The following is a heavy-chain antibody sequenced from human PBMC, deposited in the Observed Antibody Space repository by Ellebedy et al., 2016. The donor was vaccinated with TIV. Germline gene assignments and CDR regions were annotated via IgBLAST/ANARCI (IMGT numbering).Heavy chain of an antibody. V-gene: IGHV3-72*01. Sequence: GGSLRLXXAASGFTFTDHFMDWVRQAPGKGMEWVGRSRNKAYQYSTKYAASVEGRFIISRDESRNSVDLQMNSLKIEDTAVYYCIRAPKIETLYLWDVWGKGTTVTVSS. CDR1: GFTFTDHF. J-gene: IGHJ6*04. CDR2: SRNKAYQYST. CDR3: IRAPKIETLYLWDV. D-gene: IGHD3-22*01.